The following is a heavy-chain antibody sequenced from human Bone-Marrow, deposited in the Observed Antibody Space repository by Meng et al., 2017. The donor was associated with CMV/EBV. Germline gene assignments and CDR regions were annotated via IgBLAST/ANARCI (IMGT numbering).Heavy chain of an antibody. D-gene: IGHD2-2*01. J-gene: IGHJ4*02. V-gene: IGHV3-11*01. Sequence: GESLKISCAASGFTASSNYMSWVRQAPGKGLEWVSYISSSDSTIYYADSVKGRFTISRDNAKNSLYLQMNSLRAEDTAVYYCARGLSPGYCSSTSCPIDYWGQGTLVTVSS. CDR2: ISSSDSTI. CDR1: GFTASSNY. CDR3: ARGLSPGYCSSTSCPIDY.